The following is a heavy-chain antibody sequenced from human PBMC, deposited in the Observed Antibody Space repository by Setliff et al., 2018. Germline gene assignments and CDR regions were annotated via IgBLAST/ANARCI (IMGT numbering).Heavy chain of an antibody. D-gene: IGHD2-2*01. Sequence: SETLSLTCAVYGGSFSGYYWSWIRQPPGKGLEWIGEINHSGSTNYNPSLKSRVTISVDTSKNQFSLKLSSVTAADTAVYYCAGVICSSTSCPGYYGMDVWGQGTTVTVSS. V-gene: IGHV4-34*01. J-gene: IGHJ6*02. CDR3: AGVICSSTSCPGYYGMDV. CDR1: GGSFSGYY. CDR2: INHSGST.